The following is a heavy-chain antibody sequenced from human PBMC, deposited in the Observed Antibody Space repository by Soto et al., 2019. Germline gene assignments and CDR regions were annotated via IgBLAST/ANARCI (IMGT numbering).Heavy chain of an antibody. V-gene: IGHV1-3*01. CDR3: ERGHWSVTGSDWFGP. Sequence: ASVKVSCQTSGYTLTRIGLHWVRQAPGQGLEWMGLLNDANGDTIYSPQCHDKVPITRDRSARPAYLDVSSLRSEDPSVYYSERGHWSVTGSDWFGPWGQGILVTVSS. J-gene: IGHJ5*02. CDR2: LNDANGDT. CDR1: GYTLTRIG. D-gene: IGHD4-4*01.